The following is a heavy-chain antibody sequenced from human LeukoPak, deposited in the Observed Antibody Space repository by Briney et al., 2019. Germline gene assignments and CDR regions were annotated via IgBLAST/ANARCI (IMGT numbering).Heavy chain of an antibody. CDR1: GYTFTSYA. CDR2: INAGNGNT. CDR3: ARGDILTGHGVDY. D-gene: IGHD3-9*01. V-gene: IGHV1-3*01. Sequence: ASVKVSCKASGYTFTSYAMHWVRQAPGQRREWMGWINAGNGNTKYSQKFQGRVTITRDTSASTAYMELSSLRSEDTAVYYCARGDILTGHGVDYWGQGTLVTVSS. J-gene: IGHJ4*02.